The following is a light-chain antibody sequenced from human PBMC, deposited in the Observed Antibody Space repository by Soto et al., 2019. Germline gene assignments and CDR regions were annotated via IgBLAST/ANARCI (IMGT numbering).Light chain of an antibody. CDR2: GAS. CDR3: QQYDSVFP. CDR1: QDITNY. Sequence: DIQMTQSPSSLSASVGDRVTITCQASQDITNYLNCSQQKPWKSPNLLIYGASNLETGVPSRFSGSGSGTDFTFTISSLQAEDIGTYYCQQYDSVFPFGQGTRLQIK. J-gene: IGKJ5*01. V-gene: IGKV1-33*01.